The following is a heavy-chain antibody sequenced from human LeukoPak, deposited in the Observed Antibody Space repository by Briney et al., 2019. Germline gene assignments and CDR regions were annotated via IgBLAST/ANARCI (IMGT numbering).Heavy chain of an antibody. V-gene: IGHV3-23*01. Sequence: GRSLRLPCAASGFIFSNYAMSWARQAPGKGLEWVSTISTSGSYTYYADSVKGRFTISKDNSRSTVFLQMNSLRAEDTAVYYCARGSGYFLDFDYWGQGTLVTVSS. D-gene: IGHD3-22*01. CDR1: GFIFSNYA. CDR2: ISTSGSYT. CDR3: ARGSGYFLDFDY. J-gene: IGHJ4*02.